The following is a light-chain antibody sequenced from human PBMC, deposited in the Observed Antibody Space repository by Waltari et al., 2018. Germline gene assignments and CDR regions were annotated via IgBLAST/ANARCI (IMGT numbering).Light chain of an antibody. CDR3: QSADSSGTYVV. V-gene: IGLV3-25*03. CDR1: ALPKQY. Sequence: SSELTQPPSVSVSPGQTASIPCSADALPKQYGYLYQQKPGQAPVLVIYKDTERPSGIPERFSGSSSGTTVTLTISGVQAEDEADYYCQSADSSGTYVVFGAGTKLTVL. CDR2: KDT. J-gene: IGLJ2*01.